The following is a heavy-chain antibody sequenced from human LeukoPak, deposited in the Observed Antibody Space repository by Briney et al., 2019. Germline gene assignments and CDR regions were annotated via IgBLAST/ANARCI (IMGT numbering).Heavy chain of an antibody. Sequence: GGSLRLSWAAAGFIFRNYWMGWVRQAPGKGLEWVTNINEDGSEKYYVDSVKGRFIISRDNAKNSLYLQMNILRAEDTAVFYCLSGSGHCGQGTLVTVSS. D-gene: IGHD3-10*01. J-gene: IGHJ4*02. CDR3: LSGSGH. CDR1: GFIFRNYW. V-gene: IGHV3-7*01. CDR2: INEDGSEK.